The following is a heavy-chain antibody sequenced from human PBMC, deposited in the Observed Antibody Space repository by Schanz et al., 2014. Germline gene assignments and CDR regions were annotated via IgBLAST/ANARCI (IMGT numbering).Heavy chain of an antibody. D-gene: IGHD6-19*01. CDR3: ARNKYTSGWYYFDY. Sequence: QVQLQESGPGLVKPSETLSLTCTVSGDSISTYSWNWVRQAPGKGLEWIGYINYSGSTNYIPSLKSRATISVDPSKTQFSRSLTSGTAADTAVYFCARNKYTSGWYYFDYWGQGVLVTVSS. J-gene: IGHJ4*02. CDR2: INYSGST. CDR1: GDSISTYS. V-gene: IGHV4-59*08.